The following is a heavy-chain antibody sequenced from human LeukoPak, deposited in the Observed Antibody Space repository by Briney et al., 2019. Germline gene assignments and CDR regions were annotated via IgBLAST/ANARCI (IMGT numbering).Heavy chain of an antibody. D-gene: IGHD4-17*01. CDR2: INPNSGGT. CDR1: GYTFTGYY. J-gene: IGHJ5*02. Sequence: ASVKVSCKASGYTFTGYYMHWVRQAPGQGLEWMGWINPNSGGTNYAQKFQCRVTMTRDTSISTAYIELSRLRSDDTAVYYCARQPYGDYSFGWFDPWGQGTLVTVSS. CDR3: ARQPYGDYSFGWFDP. V-gene: IGHV1-2*02.